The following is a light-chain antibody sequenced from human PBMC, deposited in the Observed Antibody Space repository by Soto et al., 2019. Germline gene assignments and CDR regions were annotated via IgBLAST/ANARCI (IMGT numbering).Light chain of an antibody. CDR2: EVN. V-gene: IGLV2-8*01. CDR1: SSDVGSYNF. Sequence: QSALTQPPSASGSPGQSVTISCTGASSDVGSYNFVSWYQQHPGKAPKLMIYEVNKRPSGVPDRFSGSKSGNTASLTVSGLQAEDGADYYCSSYAGTNTRYLFGSGTKLTVL. CDR3: SSYAGTNTRYL. J-gene: IGLJ1*01.